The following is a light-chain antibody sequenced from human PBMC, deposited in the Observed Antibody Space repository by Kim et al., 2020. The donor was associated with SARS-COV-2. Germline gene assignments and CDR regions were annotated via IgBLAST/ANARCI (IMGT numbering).Light chain of an antibody. J-gene: IGKJ2*01. Sequence: DIQMTQSPSSLSASVGDRVTITCQASQDISNYLNWYQQKPGKAPKLLIYDASNLETGVPSRFSGSGSGTDFTFTISSLQPEDIATYCCQQYDSLPYTFGQGTKLEI. V-gene: IGKV1-33*01. CDR1: QDISNY. CDR3: QQYDSLPYT. CDR2: DAS.